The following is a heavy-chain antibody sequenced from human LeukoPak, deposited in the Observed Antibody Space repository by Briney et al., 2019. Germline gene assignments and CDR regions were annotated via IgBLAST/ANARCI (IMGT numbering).Heavy chain of an antibody. CDR3: ASPTQDSGSYS. CDR2: IYTSGST. D-gene: IGHD3-10*01. V-gene: IGHV4-4*07. J-gene: IGHJ5*02. CDR1: GYSISSGYY. Sequence: SETLSLTCTVSGYSISSGYYWSWIRQPAGKGLEWIGRIYTSGSTNYNPSLKSRVTMSVDTSKNQFSLKLSSVTAADTAVYYCASPTQDSGSYSWGQGTLVTVSS.